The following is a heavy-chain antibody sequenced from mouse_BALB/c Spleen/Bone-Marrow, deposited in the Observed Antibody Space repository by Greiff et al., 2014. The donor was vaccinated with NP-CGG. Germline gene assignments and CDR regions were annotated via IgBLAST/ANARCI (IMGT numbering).Heavy chain of an antibody. J-gene: IGHJ2*01. V-gene: IGHV1-9*01. CDR1: GYTFSHYW. CDR2: ILPGTGST. D-gene: IGHD1-2*01. CDR3: TRSLRRYFDY. Sequence: QVQLQQSGAELMKPGASVKISCKATGYTFSHYWIEWVKQRPGHCLEWIGEILPGTGSTKYNEKFKGKATITADTSSSTAYMQLSSLTSEDSAVYYCTRSLRRYFDYWGQGTTLTVSS.